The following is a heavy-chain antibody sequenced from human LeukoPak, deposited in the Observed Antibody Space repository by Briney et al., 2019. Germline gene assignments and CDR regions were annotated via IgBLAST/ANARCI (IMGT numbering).Heavy chain of an antibody. CDR3: ARGGLSGSYYASGWFDP. CDR1: GGSISSYY. CDR2: INHSGST. V-gene: IGHV4-34*01. J-gene: IGHJ5*02. Sequence: SETLSLTCTVSGGSISSYYWSWIRQPPGKGLEWIGEINHSGSTNYNPSLKSRVTISVDTSKNQFPLKLSSVTAADTAVYYCARGGLSGSYYASGWFDPWGQGTLVTVSS. D-gene: IGHD3-10*01.